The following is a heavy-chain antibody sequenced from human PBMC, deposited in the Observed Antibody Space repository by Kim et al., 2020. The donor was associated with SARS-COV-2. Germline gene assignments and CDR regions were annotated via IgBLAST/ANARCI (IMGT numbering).Heavy chain of an antibody. CDR3: ARDWATEWPGIAVAGSPGGAFDI. CDR2: INPSGGST. Sequence: ASVKVSCKASGYTFTSYYMHWVRQAPGQGLEWMGIINPSGGSTSYAQKFQGRVTMTRDTSTSTVYMELSSLGSEDTAVYYCARDWATEWPGIAVAGSPGGAFDIWGQGKMVTVSS. J-gene: IGHJ3*02. CDR1: GYTFTSYY. D-gene: IGHD6-19*01. V-gene: IGHV1-46*01.